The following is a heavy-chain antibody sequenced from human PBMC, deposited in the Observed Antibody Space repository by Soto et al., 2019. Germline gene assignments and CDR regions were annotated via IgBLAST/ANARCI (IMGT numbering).Heavy chain of an antibody. CDR3: AKGVRGVPNWFDP. CDR1: GGSISNSANH. V-gene: IGHV4-31*03. CDR2: IYYSGGT. Sequence: QVQLQESGPGLVRPSQTLSPSCTVSGGSISNSANHWSWIRQHPGEGLEWIGYIYYSGGTYYSPSLKGRVTMSIDASKNQFSLKLSSVTAADTAVYYCAKGVRGVPNWFDPWGQGTLVTVSS. J-gene: IGHJ5*02. D-gene: IGHD3-10*01.